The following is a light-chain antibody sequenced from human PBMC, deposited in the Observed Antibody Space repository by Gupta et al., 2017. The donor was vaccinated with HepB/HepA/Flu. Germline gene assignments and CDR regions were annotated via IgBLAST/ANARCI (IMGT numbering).Light chain of an antibody. CDR3: SSYTSSSTRV. CDR1: SSDVGGYNY. CDR2: DVS. J-gene: IGLJ2*01. V-gene: IGLV2-14*03. Sequence: QSALTQTASVSGSPGQSLTISCTGTSSDVGGYNYVSWYQQHPGKAPKLMIYDVSNRPSGVSNRFSGSKSGNTASLTISGLQAEDEADYYCSSYTSSSTRVFGGGTKLTVL.